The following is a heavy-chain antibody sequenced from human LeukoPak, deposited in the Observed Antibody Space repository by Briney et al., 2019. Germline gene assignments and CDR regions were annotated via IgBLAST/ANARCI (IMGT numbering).Heavy chain of an antibody. CDR2: IYYSGST. CDR1: GGSISSYY. J-gene: IGHJ3*02. D-gene: IGHD2-15*01. CDR3: ARVDIVVVVAARAFDI. V-gene: IGHV4-39*07. Sequence: SETLSLTCTVSGGSISSYYWGWIRQPPGKGLEWIGSIYYSGSTYYNPSLKSRVTISVDTSKNQFSLKLSSVTAADTAVYYCARVDIVVVVAARAFDIWGQGTMVTVSS.